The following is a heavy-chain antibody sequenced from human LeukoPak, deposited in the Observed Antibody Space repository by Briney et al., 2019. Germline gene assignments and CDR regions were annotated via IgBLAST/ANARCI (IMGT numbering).Heavy chain of an antibody. CDR2: AHYTGDT. D-gene: IGHD3-22*01. V-gene: IGHV4-39*07. J-gene: IGHJ5*02. Sequence: SETLSLTCSVSGGSIISDSYYWAWIRQPPGKGLEWIGSAHYTGDTYYNPSLKSRVTISVDTSKSQFSLKLTSVTAADTAVYFCARDSRYDSSGHAPWGQGSLVIVSS. CDR3: ARDSRYDSSGHAP. CDR1: GGSIISDSYY.